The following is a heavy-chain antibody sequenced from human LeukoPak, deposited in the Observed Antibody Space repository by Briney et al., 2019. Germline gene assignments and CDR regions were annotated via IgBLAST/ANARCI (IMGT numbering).Heavy chain of an antibody. CDR3: AKELRVAGSRYFDL. Sequence: GGSLRLSCAASGFTFSSYEMNWVRQAPGKGLEWVSYISSSGSTIYYADSVKGRFTISRDNSKNTLYLQMNSLRAEDTAVYYCAKELRVAGSRYFDLWGRGTLVTVSS. CDR1: GFTFSSYE. D-gene: IGHD6-19*01. J-gene: IGHJ2*01. V-gene: IGHV3-48*03. CDR2: ISSSGSTI.